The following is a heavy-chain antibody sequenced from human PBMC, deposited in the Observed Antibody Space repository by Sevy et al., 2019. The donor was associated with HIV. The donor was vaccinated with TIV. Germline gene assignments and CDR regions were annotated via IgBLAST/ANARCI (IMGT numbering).Heavy chain of an antibody. D-gene: IGHD2-2*01. CDR3: ARAPPVVVVPGAPSWFDP. CDR2: INHSGST. V-gene: IGHV4-34*01. Sequence: SETLSLTCAVYGGSFSGYYWNWIRQSPGKGLEWIGEINHSGSTHYNPSLKSRVTISVDTSKNQFSLRLNSVTAADPAVYYCARAPPVVVVPGAPSWFDPWGQGTLVTVSS. CDR1: GGSFSGYY. J-gene: IGHJ5*02.